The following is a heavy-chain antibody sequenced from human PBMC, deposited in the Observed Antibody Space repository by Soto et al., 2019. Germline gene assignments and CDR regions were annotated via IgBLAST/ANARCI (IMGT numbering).Heavy chain of an antibody. Sequence: EVQLVESGGGLVQPVRSLRLSCAAAGFTFDDYDMHWVRQAPGKGREWVSGISWNSGSIGYADSVKGRFTISRDNAKNSLYLQMNSLRAEDTSLYYCAKSRQGWGTTYYYYGMDVWGQGTTVTVSS. D-gene: IGHD3-16*01. V-gene: IGHV3-9*01. CDR3: AKSRQGWGTTYYYYGMDV. CDR2: ISWNSGSI. CDR1: GFTFDDYD. J-gene: IGHJ6*02.